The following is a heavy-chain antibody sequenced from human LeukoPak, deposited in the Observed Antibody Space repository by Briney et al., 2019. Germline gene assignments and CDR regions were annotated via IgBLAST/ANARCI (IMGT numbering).Heavy chain of an antibody. V-gene: IGHV3-64D*06. CDR1: GFTFSNYA. D-gene: IGHD6-13*01. CDR3: VKAAGSWYGYFDY. Sequence: HPGGSLRLSCSASGFTFSNYAIHWVRQAPGKGLEYVSTISNNGGNTNYADSVKGRFTISRDNSKNTVYLQMSTLRAEDTAVYYCVKAAGSWYGYFDYWGQGTLVTVSS. CDR2: ISNNGGNT. J-gene: IGHJ4*02.